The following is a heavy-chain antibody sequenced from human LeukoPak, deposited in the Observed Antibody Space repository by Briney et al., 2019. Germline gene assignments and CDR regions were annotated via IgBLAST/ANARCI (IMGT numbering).Heavy chain of an antibody. V-gene: IGHV1-58*02. Sequence: SVKVSCKASGFTFTSSAMQWVRQARGQRLEWIGWIVVGSGNTNYAQKFQERVTVTRDMSTSTAYMELSSLRSEDTAVYYCAAQPHDYDYVWGSYRWSDAFDIWGQGTMVTVSS. CDR1: GFTFTSSA. J-gene: IGHJ3*02. D-gene: IGHD3-16*02. CDR3: AAQPHDYDYVWGSYRWSDAFDI. CDR2: IVVGSGNT.